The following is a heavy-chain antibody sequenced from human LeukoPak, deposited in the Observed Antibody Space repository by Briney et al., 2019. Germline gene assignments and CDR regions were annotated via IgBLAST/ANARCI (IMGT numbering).Heavy chain of an antibody. Sequence: ASVKVSCKASGYTFTSYAMNWVRQAPGQGLEWMGWINTNTGNPTYAQGFTGRFVFSLDTSVSTAYLQISSLKAEDTAVYYCARDSSSWYPDAYYMDVWGKGTTVTVSS. CDR2: INTNTGNP. CDR3: ARDSSSWYPDAYYMDV. J-gene: IGHJ6*03. V-gene: IGHV7-4-1*02. D-gene: IGHD6-13*01. CDR1: GYTFTSYA.